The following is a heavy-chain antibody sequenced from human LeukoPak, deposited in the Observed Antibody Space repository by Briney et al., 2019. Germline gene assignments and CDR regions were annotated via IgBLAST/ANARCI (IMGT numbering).Heavy chain of an antibody. Sequence: GGSLRLSCAASGFSSSAYWMSWVRQAPGKGLEWVANIKQDGSEKNYVDSVKGRFTISRDNAKNSLYLQMSSLRAEDTAIYYCARALYNRGWYPDYFDSWGQGALVTASS. CDR1: GFSSSAYW. J-gene: IGHJ4*02. V-gene: IGHV3-7*01. D-gene: IGHD6-19*01. CDR3: ARALYNRGWYPDYFDS. CDR2: IKQDGSEK.